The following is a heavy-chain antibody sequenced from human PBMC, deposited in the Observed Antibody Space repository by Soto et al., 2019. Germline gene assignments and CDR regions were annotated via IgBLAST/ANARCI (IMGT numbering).Heavy chain of an antibody. CDR2: IYFNGST. CDR3: ARGRGYYDSSGYHKPGDFDY. CDR1: GGSISSGGYY. J-gene: IGHJ4*02. Sequence: QVQLQESGPGLVKPSQTLSLTCTVSGGSISSGGYYWSWIRQHPGKGLEWIGYIYFNGSTYYNPSLKSRVTISVATSKNQFSLKLSSVTAADTAVYYCARGRGYYDSSGYHKPGDFDYWGQGTLVTVSS. D-gene: IGHD3-22*01. V-gene: IGHV4-31*03.